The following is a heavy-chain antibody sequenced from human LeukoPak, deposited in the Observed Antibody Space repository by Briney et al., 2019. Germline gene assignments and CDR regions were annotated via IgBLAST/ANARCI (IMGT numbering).Heavy chain of an antibody. D-gene: IGHD6-13*01. CDR2: IDTDGSST. CDR1: GFTFSSYW. V-gene: IGHV3-74*01. Sequence: PGGSLRLSCAASGFTFSSYWMHWVRQAPGKGLVWVSRIDTDGSSTSYADSGKGRFTISRDNAKNTLYLQMSSLRAEDTAVYYCILAAAGTEFDSWGQGTLVTVSS. CDR3: ILAAAGTEFDS. J-gene: IGHJ4*02.